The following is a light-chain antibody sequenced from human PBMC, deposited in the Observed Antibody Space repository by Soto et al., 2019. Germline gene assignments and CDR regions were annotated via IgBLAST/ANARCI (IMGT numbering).Light chain of an antibody. CDR3: KKRNDWHIT. CDR2: DEY. Sequence: XIALRQSPGPLSLSPVAIANLSGRASQSVRNYLAWYQQKPGQAPRIIIYDEYYRATGITARFSGSGSGKDFTLTIRSIETEDFEVYYCKKRNDWHITFGHGQRREIK. CDR1: QSVRNY. V-gene: IGKV3-11*01. J-gene: IGKJ5*01.